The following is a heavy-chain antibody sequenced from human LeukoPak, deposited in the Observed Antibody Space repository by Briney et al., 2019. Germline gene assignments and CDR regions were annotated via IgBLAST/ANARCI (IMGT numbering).Heavy chain of an antibody. CDR1: GFTISTYG. Sequence: GGSLRLSCAASGFTISTYGMHWVRQAPGKGLEWVAVTSYDGRNKYYADSVKGRFTISRDNSKNTLYLQMNSLRAEDTAVYYCAKDLYYYDSSDPFDYWGQGTLVTVSS. D-gene: IGHD3-22*01. V-gene: IGHV3-30*18. J-gene: IGHJ4*02. CDR3: AKDLYYYDSSDPFDY. CDR2: TSYDGRNK.